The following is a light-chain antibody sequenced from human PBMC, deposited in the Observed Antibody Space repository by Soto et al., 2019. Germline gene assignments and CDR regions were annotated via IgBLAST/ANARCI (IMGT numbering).Light chain of an antibody. Sequence: QSVLTQSPSASASLGASVKLTCTLSSGHSNYAIAWHQQQPEKGPRFLMKLNSDGSHSKGDGIPDRFSGSSSGAERYLTISTLQSEDEADYYCQTWDTGIHILGGGTKVTVL. V-gene: IGLV4-69*01. CDR2: LNSDGSH. CDR1: SGHSNYA. CDR3: QTWDTGIHI. J-gene: IGLJ2*01.